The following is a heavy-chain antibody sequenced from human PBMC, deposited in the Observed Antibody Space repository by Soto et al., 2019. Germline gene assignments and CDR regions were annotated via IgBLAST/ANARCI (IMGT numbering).Heavy chain of an antibody. CDR2: LDYSGTT. Sequence: SETLSLTCTVSGGSISSYYWNWIRQSPGKGLEWIASLDYSGTTNYNPSLKSRITTSVDPSKKQFSLKMRSVTAADTAVYYCARDSFPPYSSSSKGFDYWGQGSLVTVSS. V-gene: IGHV4-59*01. CDR1: GGSISSYY. J-gene: IGHJ4*02. D-gene: IGHD6-6*01. CDR3: ARDSFPPYSSSSKGFDY.